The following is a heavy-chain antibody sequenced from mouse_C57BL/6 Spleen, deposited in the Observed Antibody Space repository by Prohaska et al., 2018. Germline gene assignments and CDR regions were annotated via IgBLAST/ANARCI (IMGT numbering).Heavy chain of an antibody. D-gene: IGHD1-1*01. CDR3: ARVSTVVAEYAMDY. CDR2: ISYDGSN. J-gene: IGHJ4*01. V-gene: IGHV3-6*01. Sequence: DVQLQESGPGLVKPSQSLSLTCSVTGYSITSGYYWNWIRQFPGNKLEWMGYISYDGSNNYNPARKKRIAITRDTSKNQFFLKLKSVTTEDTATYYCARVSTVVAEYAMDYWGQGTSVTVSS. CDR1: GYSITSGYY.